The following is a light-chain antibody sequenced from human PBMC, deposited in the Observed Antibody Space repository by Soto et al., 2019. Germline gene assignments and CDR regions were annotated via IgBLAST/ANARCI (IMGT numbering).Light chain of an antibody. V-gene: IGLV1-44*01. CDR1: SSNIGSYT. J-gene: IGLJ1*01. Sequence: QSVLAQPPSASGTPGQRVTISCSGSSSNIGSYTVHWFQQLPGAAPKPLIYTTDQRPSGVPDRFSGSKSGTSASLAISGLQSEDEADYSCAAWDDSLNGHVFGSGTKVTVL. CDR2: TTD. CDR3: AAWDDSLNGHV.